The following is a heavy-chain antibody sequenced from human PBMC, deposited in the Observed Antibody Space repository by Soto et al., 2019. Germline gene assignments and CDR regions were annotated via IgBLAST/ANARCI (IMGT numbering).Heavy chain of an antibody. CDR3: GMVDNYVTPTPQDV. V-gene: IGHV1-18*01. CDR2: ISPYTGNT. Sequence: QVQLVQSGDEVKKPGASVKVSCKASGYIFVNYGIAWVRQAPRQGLEWMGWISPYTGNTHSASKVQGRLTMTTDTSTSIVYMDLESLAADDTAVYYYGMVDNYVTPTPQDVWGQGTMVTVSS. J-gene: IGHJ6*02. D-gene: IGHD3-16*01. CDR1: GYIFVNYG.